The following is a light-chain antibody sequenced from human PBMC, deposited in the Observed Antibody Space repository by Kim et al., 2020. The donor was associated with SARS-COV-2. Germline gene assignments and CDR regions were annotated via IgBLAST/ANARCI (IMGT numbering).Light chain of an antibody. CDR3: SSYTSSSTYV. CDR1: SSDVGGYNY. V-gene: IGLV2-14*01. CDR2: DVS. J-gene: IGLJ1*01. Sequence: QSALTQPASVSGSPGQSITISCTGTSSDVGGYNYVSWYQQHPGKAPKLMIHDVSKRPSGVSNRFSGSESGNTASLTISGLQAEDEADYYCSSYTSSSTYVFGTGTKVTVL.